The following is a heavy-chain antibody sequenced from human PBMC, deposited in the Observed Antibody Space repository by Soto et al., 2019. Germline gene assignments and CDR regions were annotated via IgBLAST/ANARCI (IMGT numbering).Heavy chain of an antibody. V-gene: IGHV3-53*01. CDR1: GFTVSSNY. CDR2: IYSGGRT. D-gene: IGHD3-10*01. CDR3: ARGEYYYYVTDV. Sequence: SLRLSCAASGFTVSSNYMSWVRQAPGKGLEWVSAIYSGGRTEYGDSVKGRFTISRDNSKNTLYLQMNSLRSEDTAVYYCARGEYYYYVTDVWGQGTTVTVSS. J-gene: IGHJ6*02.